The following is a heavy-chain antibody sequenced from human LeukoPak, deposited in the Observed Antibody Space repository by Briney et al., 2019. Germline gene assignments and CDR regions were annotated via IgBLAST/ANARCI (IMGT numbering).Heavy chain of an antibody. CDR3: ARATDEKDYYYYYMDV. V-gene: IGHV4-59*01. CDR1: GGSISSYY. CDR2: IYYSGST. Sequence: SETLSLTCTVSGGSISSYYWSWIRQPPGKGLEWVGYIYYSGSTNYNPSLKSRVTISVDTSKNQFSLKLNSVTAADTAVYYCARATDEKDYYYYYMDVWGKGTTVTISS. J-gene: IGHJ6*03.